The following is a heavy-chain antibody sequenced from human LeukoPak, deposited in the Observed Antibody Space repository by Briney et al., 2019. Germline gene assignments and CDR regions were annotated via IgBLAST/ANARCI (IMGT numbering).Heavy chain of an antibody. V-gene: IGHV3-48*01. Sequence: GGSLRLSCAASGFTFSTYSMNWVRQAPGKGLEWVSYISSSSSTIYYADSVKGRFTISRDNAKNSLYLQLNSLRAEDTAVYYCAALRGLQNWYFDLWGRGTLVTVSS. CDR3: AALRGLQNWYFDL. D-gene: IGHD4-17*01. J-gene: IGHJ2*01. CDR1: GFTFSTYS. CDR2: ISSSSSTI.